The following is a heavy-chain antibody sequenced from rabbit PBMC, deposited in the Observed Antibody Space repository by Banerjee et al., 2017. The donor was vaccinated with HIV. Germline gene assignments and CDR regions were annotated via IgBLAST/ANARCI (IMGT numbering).Heavy chain of an antibody. J-gene: IGHJ4*01. Sequence: QSLEESGGDLVKPEGSLTLTCTASGFSFSDKYVMCWVRQAPGKGLEWIGCINTSSGNTVYASWAKGRFTISKTSSTTVTLQMTSLTAADTATYFCARAAYVGYAGSNLWGPGTLVTVS. CDR3: ARAAYVGYAGSNL. CDR1: GFSFSDKYV. D-gene: IGHD4-2*01. CDR2: INTSSGNT. V-gene: IGHV1S40*01.